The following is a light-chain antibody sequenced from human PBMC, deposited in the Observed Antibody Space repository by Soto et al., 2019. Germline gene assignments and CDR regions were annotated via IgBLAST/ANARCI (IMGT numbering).Light chain of an antibody. V-gene: IGLV2-23*02. Sequence: QSALTQPASVSGSPGRSITISCTGTSSDVGSYNLVSWYQQHPRKAPKLMIYEVSKRPSGVSNRFSGSKSGNTASLTISGIQAEDEADYYCCSYAGSSTPLIFGTGTKVTVL. J-gene: IGLJ1*01. CDR3: CSYAGSSTPLI. CDR2: EVS. CDR1: SSDVGSYNL.